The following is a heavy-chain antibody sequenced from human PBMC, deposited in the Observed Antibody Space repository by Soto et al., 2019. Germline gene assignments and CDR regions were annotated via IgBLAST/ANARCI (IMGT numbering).Heavy chain of an antibody. D-gene: IGHD1-1*01. CDR1: GGSVSSGSYY. Sequence: QVQLQESGPGLVKPSETLSLTCTVSGGSVSSGSYYWSWIRQPPGKGLEWIGYIYYSGSTNYNPSLKSRVTISVDTSKNQFSLKPSSVTAADTAVYYCARGPRVQLERNADAFDIWGQGTMVTVSS. V-gene: IGHV4-61*01. J-gene: IGHJ3*02. CDR3: ARGPRVQLERNADAFDI. CDR2: IYYSGST.